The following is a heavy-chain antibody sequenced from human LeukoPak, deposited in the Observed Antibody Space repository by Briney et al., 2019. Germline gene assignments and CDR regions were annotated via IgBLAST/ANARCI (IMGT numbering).Heavy chain of an antibody. D-gene: IGHD5-12*01. CDR3: ATPYSGYDPFDY. V-gene: IGHV3-11*04. Sequence: GGSLRLSCAASGFTSSDYYMSWIRQDPGKGLEWVSYISSSGSTIYYADSVKGRFTISRDNAKNSLYLQMNSLRAEDTAVYYCATPYSGYDPFDYWGQGTLVTASS. CDR1: GFTSSDYY. J-gene: IGHJ4*02. CDR2: ISSSGSTI.